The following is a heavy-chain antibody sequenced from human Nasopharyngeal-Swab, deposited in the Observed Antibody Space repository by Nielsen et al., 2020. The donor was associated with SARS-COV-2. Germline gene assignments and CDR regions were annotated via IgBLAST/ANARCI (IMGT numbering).Heavy chain of an antibody. CDR2: MKPNSGVT. CDR1: GYTFTDYN. J-gene: IGHJ3*02. Sequence: ASVKVSCKASGYTFTDYNMHWVRQAPGQGLEWMGWMKPNSGVTNYAQNFQGRVTMASDTSSNTAYMELSRLTSDDTAVYFCARDRSTTGWNDAFDIWGQETVVTVSS. CDR3: ARDRSTTGWNDAFDI. D-gene: IGHD1-1*01. V-gene: IGHV1-2*02.